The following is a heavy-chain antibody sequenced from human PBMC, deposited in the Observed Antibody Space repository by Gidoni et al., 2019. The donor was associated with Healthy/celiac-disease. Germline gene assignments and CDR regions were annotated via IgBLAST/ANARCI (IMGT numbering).Heavy chain of an antibody. CDR3: ARDLAGYSSGSFDY. Sequence: QVQLVESGGGVVQPGRALRRSCAASGCTVSSYAMHWVRQAPGKGLEWVAVISYDGSNTYCADSVKGRFTISRDNSKNTLYLQMNSLRAEDTAVYYCARDLAGYSSGSFDYWGQGTLVTVSS. D-gene: IGHD6-19*01. V-gene: IGHV3-30-3*01. CDR1: GCTVSSYA. J-gene: IGHJ4*02. CDR2: ISYDGSNT.